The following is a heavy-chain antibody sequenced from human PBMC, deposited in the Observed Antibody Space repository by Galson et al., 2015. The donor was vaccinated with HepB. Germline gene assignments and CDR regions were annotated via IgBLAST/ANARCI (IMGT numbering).Heavy chain of an antibody. J-gene: IGHJ4*02. CDR1: GFTFSSYW. V-gene: IGHV3-74*01. CDR2: INSDGSST. Sequence: SLRLSCAASGFTFSSYWMHWVRQAPGKGLVWVSRINSDGSSTSYADSVKGRFTIPRDNAKNTLYLQMNSLRAEDTAVYYCARNGYSYGLDYWGQGTLVTVSS. CDR3: ARNGYSYGLDY. D-gene: IGHD5-18*01.